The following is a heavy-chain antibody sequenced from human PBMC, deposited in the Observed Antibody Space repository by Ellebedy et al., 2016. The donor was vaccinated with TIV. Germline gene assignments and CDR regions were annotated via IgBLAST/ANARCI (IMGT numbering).Heavy chain of an antibody. CDR3: ATRDVGVGALD. CDR2: IYPVDSDT. J-gene: IGHJ4*02. CDR1: GYKFTNFL. V-gene: IGHV5-51*01. D-gene: IGHD5-24*01. Sequence: GESLKISCKGSGYKFTNFLIGWVRQMPGKGLGWKGIIYPVDSDTKYSPPFQGQDTITADKSISTAYLQWGSLKASDTAMYYCATRDVGVGALDWGPGTLVTVSS.